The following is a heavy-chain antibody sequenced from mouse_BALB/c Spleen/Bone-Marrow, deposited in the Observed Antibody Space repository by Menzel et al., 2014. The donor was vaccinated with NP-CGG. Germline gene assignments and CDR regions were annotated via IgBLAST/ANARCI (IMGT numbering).Heavy chain of an antibody. CDR2: ISTFSGNT. V-gene: IGHV1S137*01. CDR3: ARGDYRYDETMDY. CDR1: GYTFTDYA. J-gene: IGHJ4*01. Sequence: VKLMESGPELVRPGVSVKISYKGSGYTFTDYAMRWVKRSHAKSLEWIGLISTFSGNTNYNQKFKGKATMTVDKSSSTAYMELARLTSEDSAIYYCARGDYRYDETMDYWGQGTSVTVSS. D-gene: IGHD2-14*01.